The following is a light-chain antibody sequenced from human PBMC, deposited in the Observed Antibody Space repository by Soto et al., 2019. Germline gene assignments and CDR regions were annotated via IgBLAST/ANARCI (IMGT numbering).Light chain of an antibody. CDR2: GAS. J-gene: IGKJ3*01. CDR3: HQYGSTPFT. Sequence: EIMLTQSPGTLSLSPGDRATLSCRASQSVSTNYLAWYQQSLGQAPRLLIYGASSRATGIPDMCSGNGSGTDSTLSISRLEHEDFAVYYYHQYGSTPFTFGPGTKVDIK. CDR1: QSVSTNY. V-gene: IGKV3-20*01.